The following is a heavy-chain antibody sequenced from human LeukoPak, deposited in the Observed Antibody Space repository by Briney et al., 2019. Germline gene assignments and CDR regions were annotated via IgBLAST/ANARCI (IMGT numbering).Heavy chain of an antibody. V-gene: IGHV3-7*01. CDR2: IKQDGSEK. Sequence: PGGSLRLSCAASGFTFSSYWMSWVRQAPGKGLEGGANIKQDGSEKYYVDSVKGRFTISRNNAKNSLYLQMNSIREEDTAVYYCARGGAAAGTEVYFDYWGQGTLVTVSS. CDR1: GFTFSSYW. J-gene: IGHJ4*02. CDR3: ARGGAAAGTEVYFDY. D-gene: IGHD6-13*01.